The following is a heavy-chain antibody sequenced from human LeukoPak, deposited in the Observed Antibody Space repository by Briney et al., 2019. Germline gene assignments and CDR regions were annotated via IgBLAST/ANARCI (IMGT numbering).Heavy chain of an antibody. CDR2: IFYSGST. V-gene: IGHV4-39*07. CDR1: GGSISSSSYY. D-gene: IGHD3-22*01. J-gene: IGHJ3*02. Sequence: PSETLSLTCTVSGGSISSSSYYWGWIRQPPGKALEWIGNIFYSGSTYYSPSLKSRVTISLDTSRNQFSLKLNSVTAADTAVYYCARDPPYYYDSSGFAFDIWGQGTMVTVSS. CDR3: ARDPPYYYDSSGFAFDI.